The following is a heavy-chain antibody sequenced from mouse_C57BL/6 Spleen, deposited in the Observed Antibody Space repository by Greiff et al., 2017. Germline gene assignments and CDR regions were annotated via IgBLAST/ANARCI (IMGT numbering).Heavy chain of an antibody. CDR1: GYTFTSYT. D-gene: IGHD2-1*01. J-gene: IGHJ3*01. V-gene: IGHV1-4*01. CDR3: ARGGNYGFAY. CDR2: INPSSGYT. Sequence: QVQLKESGAELARPGASVKMSCKASGYTFTSYTMHWVKQRPGQGLEWIGYINPSSGYTKYNQKFKDKATLTADQSSSTAYMQLSSLTSEDSAVYYCARGGNYGFAYWGQGTLVTVSA.